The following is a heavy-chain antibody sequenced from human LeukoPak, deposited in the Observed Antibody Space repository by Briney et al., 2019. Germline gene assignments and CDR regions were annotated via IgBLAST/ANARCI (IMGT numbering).Heavy chain of an antibody. CDR1: GFPVSSNY. D-gene: IGHD4-17*01. J-gene: IGHJ4*02. V-gene: IGHV3-53*01. CDR2: IYSSGST. Sequence: PGGSLSLSCAASGFPVSSNYMNWVRQAPGKGLEWVSVIYSSGSTYYADSVKGRFTISRDNSKNTLYLHMNSLRAEDRAVYYCARDLYGVSHDYWGQGTLVTVSS. CDR3: ARDLYGVSHDY.